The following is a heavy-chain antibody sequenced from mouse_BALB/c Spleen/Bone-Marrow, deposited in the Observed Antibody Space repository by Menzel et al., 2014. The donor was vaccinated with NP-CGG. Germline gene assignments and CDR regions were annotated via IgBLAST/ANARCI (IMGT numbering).Heavy chain of an antibody. CDR2: INNGGTYT. Sequence: DVQLQESGGDLVKPGGSLKLPCAASGFTFSSYGMSWVRQTPDKRLEWVATINNGGTYTYYPDSVKGRFTISRDNAKNTLYLQMSSLKSEDTAMYYCALNWDSAYWGQGTLVTVSA. V-gene: IGHV5-6*01. D-gene: IGHD4-1*02. CDR1: GFTFSSYG. J-gene: IGHJ3*01. CDR3: ALNWDSAY.